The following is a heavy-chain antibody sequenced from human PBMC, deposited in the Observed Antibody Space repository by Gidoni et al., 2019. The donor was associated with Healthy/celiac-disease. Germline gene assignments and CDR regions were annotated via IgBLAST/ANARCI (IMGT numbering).Heavy chain of an antibody. D-gene: IGHD3-3*01. V-gene: IGHV3-53*01. CDR1: GFTVSSNY. CDR3: ATGGITGQTWGHFDY. J-gene: IGHJ4*02. Sequence: EVQLVESGGGLIQPGGSLRLSCAASGFTVSSNYMSWVRQSPGKGLEWVSVIYSGGSTYYSDSVKGRCTISRDNSKNTLYLQMNSLRAEDTAVYYCATGGITGQTWGHFDYWGQGTLVTVSS. CDR2: IYSGGST.